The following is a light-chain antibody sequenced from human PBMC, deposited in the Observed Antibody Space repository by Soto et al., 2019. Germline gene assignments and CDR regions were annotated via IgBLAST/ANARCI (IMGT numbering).Light chain of an antibody. V-gene: IGKV1-8*01. CDR1: QGISSY. J-gene: IGKJ1*01. CDR3: QQYYSYPQT. Sequence: AIRMTQSPSSLSASTGDRVTITCRASQGISSYLAWYQQKPGKAPKLLIYAASTLQSGVSSRFSGSGSGTDFTLTISCLLSEDFATYYCQQYYSYPQTFGQGTKVDIK. CDR2: AAS.